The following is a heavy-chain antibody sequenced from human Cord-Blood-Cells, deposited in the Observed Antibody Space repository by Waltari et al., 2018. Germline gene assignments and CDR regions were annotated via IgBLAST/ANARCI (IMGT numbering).Heavy chain of an antibody. CDR1: GWPFSGYY. Sequence: QVQLQQWGAGLSHPSETLSLPCAVSGWPFSGYYWSWIRQPPGKGLEWIGEINHSGSTNYNPSLKSRVTISVDTSKNQFSLKLSSVTAADTAVYYCARPSLWGQGTLVTVSS. CDR3: ARPSL. CDR2: INHSGST. V-gene: IGHV4-34*01. J-gene: IGHJ4*02.